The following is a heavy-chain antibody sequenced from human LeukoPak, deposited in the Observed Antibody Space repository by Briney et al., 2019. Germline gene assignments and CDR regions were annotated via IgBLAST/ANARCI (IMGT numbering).Heavy chain of an antibody. Sequence: ASVKVSCKASGYTFTSYGISWVRQAPGQGLEWMGWISAYNGNTNYAQKLQGRVTITTDTSTSTAYMELRSLRSDDTAVYYCARVVGDYFTNYYYYGMDVWGQGTTVTVSS. D-gene: IGHD4-17*01. CDR1: GYTFTSYG. CDR2: ISAYNGNT. J-gene: IGHJ6*02. V-gene: IGHV1-18*01. CDR3: ARVVGDYFTNYYYYGMDV.